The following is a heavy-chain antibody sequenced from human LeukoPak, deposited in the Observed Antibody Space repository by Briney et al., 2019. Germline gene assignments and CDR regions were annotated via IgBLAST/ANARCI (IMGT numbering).Heavy chain of an antibody. Sequence: GESLQISCKDSGYSFTSFWIGWVRQMPGKGLEWMGIIYPGDSDTRYSPSFQGQVTISADKSISTAYLQWSSLKASDTAMYYCARPGYSSSLDYWGQGTLVTVSS. V-gene: IGHV5-51*01. CDR2: IYPGDSDT. J-gene: IGHJ4*02. CDR1: GYSFTSFW. D-gene: IGHD6-13*01. CDR3: ARPGYSSSLDY.